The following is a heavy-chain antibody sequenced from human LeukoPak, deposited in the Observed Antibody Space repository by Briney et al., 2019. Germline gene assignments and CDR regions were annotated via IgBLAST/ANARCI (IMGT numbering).Heavy chain of an antibody. V-gene: IGHV3-30*04. CDR2: ISYDEKNK. Sequence: GRSLRLSCAASGFTFSSYAMHWVRQAPGKGLEWLAIISYDEKNKYYADSVKGRFTISRDISENTLYLQMNILRPEDTAVYHCARDGSFYFDYWGQGTLVTVSS. D-gene: IGHD3-16*02. CDR3: ARDGSFYFDY. J-gene: IGHJ4*02. CDR1: GFTFSSYA.